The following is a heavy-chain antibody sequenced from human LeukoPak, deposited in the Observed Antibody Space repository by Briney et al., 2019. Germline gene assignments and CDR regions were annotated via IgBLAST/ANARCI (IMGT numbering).Heavy chain of an antibody. Sequence: SETLSLTCAVYGGSFSGYYWSWIRQPPGKGLEWIGEINHSGSTNYNPSLKSRVTISVDTSKNQFSLKLSSVTAADTAVYYCAREKRGSGGYYNFDYWGQGTLVTVSS. CDR1: GGSFSGYY. D-gene: IGHD3-10*01. CDR2: INHSGST. J-gene: IGHJ4*02. CDR3: AREKRGSGGYYNFDY. V-gene: IGHV4-34*01.